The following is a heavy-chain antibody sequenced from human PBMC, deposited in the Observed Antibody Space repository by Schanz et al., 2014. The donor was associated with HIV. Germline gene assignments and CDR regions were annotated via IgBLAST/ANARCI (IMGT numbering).Heavy chain of an antibody. CDR3: ARSSGWRVFDY. CDR2: ISGSSIT. J-gene: IGHJ4*02. Sequence: EVQLVESGGGLVQPGRSLRLSCTGSGFNFDDYVMYWVRQAPGKGLEWVSGISGSSITYSADSVKGRFTISRDNSKNTLYLQMNSLRAEDTAVYYCARSSGWRVFDYWGQGTLVTVSS. V-gene: IGHV3-23*04. D-gene: IGHD6-19*01. CDR1: GFNFDDYV.